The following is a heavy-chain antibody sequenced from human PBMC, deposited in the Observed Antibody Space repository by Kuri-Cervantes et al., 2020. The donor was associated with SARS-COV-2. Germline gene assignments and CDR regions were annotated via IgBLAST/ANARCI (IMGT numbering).Heavy chain of an antibody. Sequence: ASVKVSCKASGYTFTSYGISWVRQATGQGLEWMGWMNPNSGNTGYAQKFQGRVTITRNTSISTAYMELSSLRSEDTAVYYCAREGYCSSTSCSQGGPYAFDIWGQGTMVTVSS. V-gene: IGHV1-8*03. CDR2: MNPNSGNT. J-gene: IGHJ3*02. CDR3: AREGYCSSTSCSQGGPYAFDI. D-gene: IGHD2-2*01. CDR1: GYTFTSYG.